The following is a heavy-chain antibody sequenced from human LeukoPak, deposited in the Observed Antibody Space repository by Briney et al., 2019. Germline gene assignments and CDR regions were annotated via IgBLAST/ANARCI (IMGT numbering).Heavy chain of an antibody. CDR3: ARDLTISGYGMDV. CDR2: IIPILGIA. D-gene: IGHD3-3*01. V-gene: IGHV1-69*04. J-gene: IGHJ6*02. Sequence: ASVKVSCKASLGTFSSYAISWVRQAPGQGLEWMGRIIPILGIANYAQKLQGRVTITADKSTNTAYMELSSLRSEDTAVYYCARDLTISGYGMDVWGQGTTVTVS. CDR1: LGTFSSYA.